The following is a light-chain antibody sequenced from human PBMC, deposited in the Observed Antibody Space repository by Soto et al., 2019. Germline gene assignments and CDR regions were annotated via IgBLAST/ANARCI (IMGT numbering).Light chain of an antibody. J-gene: IGKJ1*01. CDR2: FAS. Sequence: DIQMTQSPSSLSASIGDRVFINCRASQSISAYVNWYQQKPGKAPKLLIYFASTLQDGVPSRFRGSGSGTDFTLTISGLQPDDFATYYCHQYNSYTWTFGQGTKVDI. CDR3: HQYNSYTWT. V-gene: IGKV1-5*01. CDR1: QSISAY.